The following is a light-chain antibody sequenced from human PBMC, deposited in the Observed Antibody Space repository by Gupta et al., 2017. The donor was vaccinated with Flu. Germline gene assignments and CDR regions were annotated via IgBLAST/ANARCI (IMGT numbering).Light chain of an antibody. CDR2: EDI. J-gene: IGLJ2*01. CDR3: FSVDRSGNDWV. V-gene: IGLV3-10*01. CDR1: AFTKTY. Sequence: GQTTRITGSGDAFTKTYAYWYQHKSGQAPQLVIYEDINRPSKIPERFSGTTSGTDATFTITGAQVEDEADYYCFSVDRSGNDWVFGGGTKLTVL.